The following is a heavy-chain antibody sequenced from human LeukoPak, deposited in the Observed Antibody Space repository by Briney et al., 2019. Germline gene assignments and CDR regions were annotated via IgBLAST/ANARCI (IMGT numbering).Heavy chain of an antibody. J-gene: IGHJ3*02. D-gene: IGHD1-1*01. Sequence: SETLSLTCTVSGGSISSYYWSWIRQPPGKGLEWIGEIYHSGSTNYNPSLKSRVTLSIDTSKNQFSLKLSSVTAADTAVYFCARGGTGAFDIWGQGTMVTISS. CDR1: GGSISSYY. CDR2: IYHSGST. V-gene: IGHV4-59*12. CDR3: ARGGTGAFDI.